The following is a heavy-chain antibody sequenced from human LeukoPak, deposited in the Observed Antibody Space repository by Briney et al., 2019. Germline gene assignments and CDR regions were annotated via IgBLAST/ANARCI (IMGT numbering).Heavy chain of an antibody. J-gene: IGHJ5*02. CDR3: ARSPVVVAARWFDP. V-gene: IGHV4-34*01. Sequence: SETLSLTCAVYGVSFSGYYWSWIRQPPGKGLEWIGEINHSGSTNYNPSLKSRVTISVDTSKNQFSLKLSSVTAADTAVYYCARSPVVVAARWFDPWGQGTLVTVSS. D-gene: IGHD2-15*01. CDR2: INHSGST. CDR1: GVSFSGYY.